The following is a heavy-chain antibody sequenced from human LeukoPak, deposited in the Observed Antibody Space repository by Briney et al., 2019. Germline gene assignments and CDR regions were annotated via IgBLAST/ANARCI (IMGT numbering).Heavy chain of an antibody. J-gene: IGHJ6*03. CDR2: IYYSGST. D-gene: IGHD4-11*01. Sequence: SETLSLTCTVSGGSISSSTYYWGWIRQPPGKGLEWIGYIYYSGSTYYNPSLKSRVTISLDTSKNQFSLKLSSVTAADTAVYYCARGRVSSSTWYSTYYYFFYMDFWGKGTTVTVSS. CDR3: ARGRVSSSTWYSTYYYFFYMDF. CDR1: GGSISSSTYY. V-gene: IGHV4-39*07.